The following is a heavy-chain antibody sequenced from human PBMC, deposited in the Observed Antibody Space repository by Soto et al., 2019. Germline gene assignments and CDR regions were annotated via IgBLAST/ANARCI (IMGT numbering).Heavy chain of an antibody. V-gene: IGHV3-20*04. Sequence: GGSLRLSCAASGFTFDDYGMSWVRQAPGKGLEWVSGINWNGGSTGYADSVKGRFTISRDNAKNSLYLQMNSLRAEDTALYYCARDISVGYSSSWDLDYYYYYGMDVWGQGTTVTVSS. J-gene: IGHJ6*02. CDR2: INWNGGST. CDR3: ARDISVGYSSSWDLDYYYYYGMDV. D-gene: IGHD6-13*01. CDR1: GFTFDDYG.